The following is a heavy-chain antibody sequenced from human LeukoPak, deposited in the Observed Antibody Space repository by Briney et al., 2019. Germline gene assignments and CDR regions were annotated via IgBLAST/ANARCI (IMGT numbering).Heavy chain of an antibody. CDR1: GGSISSSY. V-gene: IGHV4-4*07. Sequence: SETLSLTCTVSGGSISSSYWSWIRQPAGKGLEGIGRIYTSGSTNYNPSLKGRVTMSVDTSKNQFPLKLSSVTAADTAVYYCARQLYNWNYGPTYNWFNLWGQGTLVTVSS. D-gene: IGHD1-7*01. CDR3: ARQLYNWNYGPTYNWFNL. J-gene: IGHJ5*02. CDR2: IYTSGST.